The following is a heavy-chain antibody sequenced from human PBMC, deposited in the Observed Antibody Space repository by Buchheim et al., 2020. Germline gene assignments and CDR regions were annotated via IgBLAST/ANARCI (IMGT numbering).Heavy chain of an antibody. Sequence: QVQLVQSGAEVKKPGSSVKVSCKASGGTFSSYAISWVRQAPGQGLEWMGGNIPIFGTANYAQKFQGRVTITADKSTSPAYMELSSLRSEDTAVYYCARDMIVVVPAAIREYYYYGMDVWGQGTT. CDR1: GGTFSSYA. CDR3: ARDMIVVVPAAIREYYYYGMDV. J-gene: IGHJ6*02. CDR2: NIPIFGTA. D-gene: IGHD2-2*02. V-gene: IGHV1-69*06.